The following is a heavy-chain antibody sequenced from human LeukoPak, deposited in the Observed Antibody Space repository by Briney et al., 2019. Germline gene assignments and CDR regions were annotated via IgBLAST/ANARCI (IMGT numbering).Heavy chain of an antibody. D-gene: IGHD2-15*01. CDR1: GGSISSGSYY. CDR3: ARQAWAVAAATDPFDI. CDR2: IYYDGTT. J-gene: IGHJ3*02. V-gene: IGHV4-39*01. Sequence: SETLSLTCTVSGGSISSGSYYWGWIRQPPGKGLEWLWNIYYDGTTYYNPSLKSRVTISVDTSKNQFSLKLTSVTAADTAIYYCARQAWAVAAATDPFDIWGQGTMVTVSS.